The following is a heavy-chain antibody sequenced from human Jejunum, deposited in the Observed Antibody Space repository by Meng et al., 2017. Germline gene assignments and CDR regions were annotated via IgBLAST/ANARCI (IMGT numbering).Heavy chain of an antibody. CDR3: ARRWKSGAGLEAFGV. V-gene: IGHV3-30*04. J-gene: IGHJ3*01. CDR1: GFTFSSYT. Sequence: GESLKISCAASGFTFSSYTMHWVRQAPGEGLEWVAVISFDGIGKYYADSVKGRFTVSRDNSKNTLYLQMDSLRAEDTAIYCCARRWKSGAGLEAFGVWGQGTVVTVSS. D-gene: IGHD3-3*01. CDR2: ISFDGIGK.